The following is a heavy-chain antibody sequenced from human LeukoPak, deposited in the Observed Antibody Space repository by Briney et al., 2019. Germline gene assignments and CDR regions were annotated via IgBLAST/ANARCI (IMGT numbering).Heavy chain of an antibody. D-gene: IGHD6-13*01. CDR1: GFTVSSYS. CDR3: GTDSSSWHYFDY. V-gene: IGHV4-59*02. CDR2: IYYSGST. J-gene: IGHJ4*02. Sequence: PGGSLRLSCAASGFTVSSYSMNWVRQPPGKGLEWIGYIYYSGSTNYNPSLKSRVTISVDTSKNHFSLKLSSVTAADTAVYYCGTDSSSWHYFDYWGQGTLVTVCS.